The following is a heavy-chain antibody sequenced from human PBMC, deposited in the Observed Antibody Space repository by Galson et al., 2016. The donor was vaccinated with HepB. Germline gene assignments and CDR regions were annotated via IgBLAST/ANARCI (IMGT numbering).Heavy chain of an antibody. CDR3: ATITIFGGGAMDV. CDR2: IKEDGTVT. Sequence: SLRLSCAASGFSFNNHWLSWIRQAPGKGLERVANIKEDGTVTNYVDSVRGRFTISRDNAKNSLYLQMDNLRAEDTAVYYCATITIFGGGAMDVWGQGTTVTVSS. J-gene: IGHJ6*02. D-gene: IGHD3-3*01. V-gene: IGHV3-7*01. CDR1: GFSFNNHW.